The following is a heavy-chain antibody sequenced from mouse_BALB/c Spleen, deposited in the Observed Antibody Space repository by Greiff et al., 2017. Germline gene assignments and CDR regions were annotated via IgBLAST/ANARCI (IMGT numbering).Heavy chain of an antibody. D-gene: IGHD2-1*01. CDR2: INPSTGYT. V-gene: IGHV1-7*01. Sequence: VKLQQSGAELAKPGASVKMSCKASGYTFTSYWMPWVKQRPGQGLEWIGYINPSTGYTEYNQKFKDKATLTADKSSSTAYVQLSSLTSEDSAVYYCARRYYVHDGAMDYWGQGTSVTVSS. CDR1: GYTFTSYW. J-gene: IGHJ4*01. CDR3: ARRYYVHDGAMDY.